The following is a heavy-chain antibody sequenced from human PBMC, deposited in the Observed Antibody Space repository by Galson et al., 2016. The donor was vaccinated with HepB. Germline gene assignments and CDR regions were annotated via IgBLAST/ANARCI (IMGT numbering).Heavy chain of an antibody. CDR2: ESMDGRRK. Sequence: SLRLSCAASGFTFSGYGMHWVRQAPGKGLEWLAAESMDGRRKYYADSVKGRFTISRDNSNNMLFLQMSSLKPSDTAMYYCAKQTGGIGDHWGPYGILESWGQGTLVTVSS. V-gene: IGHV3-30*18. CDR3: AKQTGGIGDHWGPYGILES. CDR1: GFTFSGYG. D-gene: IGHD7-27*01. J-gene: IGHJ4*02.